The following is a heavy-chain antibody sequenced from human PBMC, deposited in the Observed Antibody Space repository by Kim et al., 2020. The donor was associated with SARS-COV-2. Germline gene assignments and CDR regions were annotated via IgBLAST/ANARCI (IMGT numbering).Heavy chain of an antibody. J-gene: IGHJ4*02. V-gene: IGHV1-2*02. CDR3: ARGGTTVTLLFDY. Sequence: YAQKFKGRVTMTRDTSISTAYMELSRLRSDDTAVYYCARGGTTVTLLFDYWGQGTLVTVSS. D-gene: IGHD4-17*01.